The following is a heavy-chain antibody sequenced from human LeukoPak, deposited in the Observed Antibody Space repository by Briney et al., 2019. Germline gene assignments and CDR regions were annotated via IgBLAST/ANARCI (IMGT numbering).Heavy chain of an antibody. D-gene: IGHD3-3*01. Sequence: SGGSLRLSCAASGFTFSSYAMSWVRQAPGKGLEWVSAISGSGGSTYYADSVKGRFTISRDNSKNTLYLQMDSLRGEDTAVYYCAKLSETDLWSGYLGSAPGAPSQPGRPLDYWGQGTLVTVSS. J-gene: IGHJ4*02. CDR1: GFTFSSYA. V-gene: IGHV3-23*01. CDR2: ISGSGGST. CDR3: AKLSETDLWSGYLGSAPGAPSQPGRPLDY.